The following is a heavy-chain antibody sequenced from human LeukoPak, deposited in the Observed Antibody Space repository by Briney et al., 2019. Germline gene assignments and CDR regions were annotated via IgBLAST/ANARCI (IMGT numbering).Heavy chain of an antibody. CDR1: GYTFTNYG. CDR2: ISVYNGNA. CDR3: ARGGVSNSWYRTPDY. Sequence: ASVKVSCKASGYTFTNYGISCVRQAPAQVPEWMGWISVYNGNANYVQKFQGRVTMTIDTSTSTAYMELRSLRSDDTAVYYCARGGVSNSWYRTPDYWGQGTLVTVSS. D-gene: IGHD6-13*01. V-gene: IGHV1-18*01. J-gene: IGHJ4*02.